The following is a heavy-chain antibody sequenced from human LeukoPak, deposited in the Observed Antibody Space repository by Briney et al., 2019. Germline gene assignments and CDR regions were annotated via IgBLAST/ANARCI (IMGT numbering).Heavy chain of an antibody. Sequence: GGSLRLSCAASGFTFSSYWMSWVRQAPGKGLEWVANIKQDGSEKYYVDSVKGRFTISRDNAKNSLYLQMNSMRAEDTAVYYCARGSGGSEYYFDYWGQGTLVTVSS. CDR1: GFTFSSYW. CDR2: IKQDGSEK. D-gene: IGHD1-26*01. CDR3: ARGSGGSEYYFDY. V-gene: IGHV3-7*04. J-gene: IGHJ4*02.